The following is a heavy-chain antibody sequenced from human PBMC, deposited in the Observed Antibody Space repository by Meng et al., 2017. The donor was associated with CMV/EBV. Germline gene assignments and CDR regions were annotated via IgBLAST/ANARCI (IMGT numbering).Heavy chain of an antibody. V-gene: IGHV4-59*01. Sequence: QAQPPESGPMSGKPSEPLSPTCTVSGGFISSYYWSWIRQPPGKGLEWIGYIYYSGSTNYNPSLKSRVTISVDTSKNQFSLKLSSVTAADTAVYYCAREGPGSGWYRWFDPWGQGTLVTVSS. J-gene: IGHJ5*02. D-gene: IGHD6-19*01. CDR3: AREGPGSGWYRWFDP. CDR1: GGFISSYY. CDR2: IYYSGST.